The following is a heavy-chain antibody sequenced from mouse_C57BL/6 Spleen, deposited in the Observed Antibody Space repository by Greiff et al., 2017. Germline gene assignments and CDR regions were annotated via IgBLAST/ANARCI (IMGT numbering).Heavy chain of an antibody. Sequence: VQLKQSGPELVKPGASVKISCKASGYSFTDYNMNWVKQSNGKSLEWIGVINPNYGTTSYNQKFKGKATLTVDQYSSTAYMQLNSLTSEDSAVDYCARSGYYGSEFAFWGQETLVTVS. CDR2: INPNYGTT. CDR3: ARSGYYGSEFAF. CDR1: GYSFTDYN. J-gene: IGHJ3*01. V-gene: IGHV1-39*01. D-gene: IGHD1-1*01.